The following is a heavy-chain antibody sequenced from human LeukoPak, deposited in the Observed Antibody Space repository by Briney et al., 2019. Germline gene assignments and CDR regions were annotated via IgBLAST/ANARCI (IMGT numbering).Heavy chain of an antibody. CDR3: AKRATTYGGSFDL. J-gene: IGHJ3*01. CDR1: GFTFSNYA. Sequence: GGSLRLSCAASGFTFSNYAMGWGRQAPGKGVEWGSVCCASQGNTYYADSVKGGFTFSRDSLKSTVYLQLGSLRADDTAVYFCAKRATTYGGSFDLWGRGAMLTVSS. V-gene: IGHV3-23*01. CDR2: CCASQGNT. D-gene: IGHD4-17*01.